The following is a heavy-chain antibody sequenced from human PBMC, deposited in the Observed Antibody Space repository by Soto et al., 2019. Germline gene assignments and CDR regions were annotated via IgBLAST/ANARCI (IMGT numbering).Heavy chain of an antibody. D-gene: IGHD2-21*01. CDR3: ARAVAPYLGTWFDP. J-gene: IGHJ5*02. Sequence: SETLSLTCTVSGGSITSGNSYSWSWIRQPPGKGLEWIGSISRSGSTSYNPSLKGRVTMSVDKSKNQFFLNLSSVTAADMAVYYCARAVAPYLGTWFDPWGQGTLVTVSS. CDR2: ISRSGST. CDR1: GGSITSGNSYS. V-gene: IGHV4-30-2*01.